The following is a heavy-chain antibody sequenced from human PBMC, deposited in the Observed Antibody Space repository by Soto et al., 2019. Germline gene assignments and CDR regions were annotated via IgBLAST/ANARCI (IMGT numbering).Heavy chain of an antibody. CDR2: IYYSGST. CDR1: GGSISSGGYY. D-gene: IGHD3-10*01. CDR3: ARDHDGSGTPGYYYGMDV. V-gene: IGHV4-31*03. J-gene: IGHJ6*02. Sequence: QVQLQESGPGLVKPSQTLSLTCTVSGGSISSGGYYWSWIRQHPGKGLEWIGYIYYSGSTYYDTSLQIRVTLTVDTSKNQYSLKLSSVTAADTAVYYCARDHDGSGTPGYYYGMDVWGQGTTVTVSS.